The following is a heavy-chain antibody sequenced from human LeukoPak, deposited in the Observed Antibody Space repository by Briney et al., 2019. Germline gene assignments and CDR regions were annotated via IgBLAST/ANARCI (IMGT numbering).Heavy chain of an antibody. V-gene: IGHV4-39*01. CDR2: IFYSGST. Sequence: ASETLSLTCTVSGDSISSSSYYWGWIRQPPGKGLEWIGSIFYSGSTYYDPSLERRVTISVDTSKNQFSLKQSSVTAADTAVFYCARHLITAAAGTLGNYFDYWGQGTLVTVSS. D-gene: IGHD1-1*01. CDR3: ARHLITAAAGTLGNYFDY. CDR1: GDSISSSSYY. J-gene: IGHJ4*02.